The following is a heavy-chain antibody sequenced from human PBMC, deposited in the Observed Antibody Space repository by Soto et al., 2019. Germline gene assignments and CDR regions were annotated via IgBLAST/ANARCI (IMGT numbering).Heavy chain of an antibody. CDR1: GFTFSSYA. Sequence: GGSLRLYCAASGFTFSSYAMSWVRQAPGKGLEWVSSISGSGDVIYYADSVKGRFTISRDNSKNTLYLQMNSLRAEDTAVYYCAKDGRSSRTPTAMDVWGQGTTVTVSS. CDR2: ISGSGDVI. J-gene: IGHJ6*02. V-gene: IGHV3-23*01. CDR3: AKDGRSSRTPTAMDV. D-gene: IGHD4-17*01.